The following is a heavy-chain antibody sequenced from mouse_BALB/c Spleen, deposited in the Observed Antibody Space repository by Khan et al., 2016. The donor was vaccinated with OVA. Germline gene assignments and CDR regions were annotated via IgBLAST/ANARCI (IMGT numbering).Heavy chain of an antibody. CDR3: ARLAYYYDSEGFAY. CDR1: GFTFSTYG. D-gene: IGHD1-1*01. J-gene: IGHJ3*01. CDR2: ISSGGSYT. Sequence: EVKLVESGGDLVKPEGSLKLSCAASGFTFSTYGMSWVRQTPDKRLEWVATISSGGSYTYYPDSVPGRFTISRDNAKNTLYLQMSSLQSEDTSMFYCARLAYYYDSEGFAYWGQGTLVTVSA. V-gene: IGHV5-6*01.